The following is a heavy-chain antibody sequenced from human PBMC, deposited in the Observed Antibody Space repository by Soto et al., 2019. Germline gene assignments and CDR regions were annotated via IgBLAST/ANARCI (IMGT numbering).Heavy chain of an antibody. D-gene: IGHD3-16*02. CDR2: ISAYNGNT. J-gene: IGHJ4*02. V-gene: IGHV1-18*04. CDR1: GYTFTSYG. Sequence: QVQLVQSGAEVKKPGASVRVSCKASGYTFTSYGISWVRQAPGQGLEWMGWISAYNGNTNYAQKLQGRVTMTTDTSTSTAYMELRSLRSDDTAVYYCARVPGYDYVWGSYRPFDYWGQGTLVTVSS. CDR3: ARVPGYDYVWGSYRPFDY.